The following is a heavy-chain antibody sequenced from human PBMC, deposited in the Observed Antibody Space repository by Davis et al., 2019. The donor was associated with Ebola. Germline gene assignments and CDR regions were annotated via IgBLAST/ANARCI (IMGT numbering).Heavy chain of an antibody. CDR1: GFTFSTYW. J-gene: IGHJ4*02. CDR2: INSDGSST. Sequence: GESLKISCAVSGFTFSTYWMHWVRQAPGKGLVWVSRINSDGSSTSYADSVKGRFTISRDNAKNTLYLQMNSLRVEDTAVYYCAHNWNNAYWGQGTLVTVSS. D-gene: IGHD1/OR15-1a*01. CDR3: AHNWNNAY. V-gene: IGHV3-74*01.